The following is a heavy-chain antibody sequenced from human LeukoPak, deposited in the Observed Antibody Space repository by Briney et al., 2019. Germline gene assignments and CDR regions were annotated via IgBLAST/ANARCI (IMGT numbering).Heavy chain of an antibody. CDR2: INHSGST. CDR3: ARHPSGFGFGESAYYYYYMDV. D-gene: IGHD3-10*01. Sequence: SETLSLTCAVYGGSFSGYYWSWIRQPPGKGLEWIGEINHSGSTNYNPSLKSRVTISVDTSKNQFSLKLSSVTAADTAVYYCARHPSGFGFGESAYYYYYMDVWGKGTTVTVSS. J-gene: IGHJ6*03. CDR1: GGSFSGYY. V-gene: IGHV4-34*01.